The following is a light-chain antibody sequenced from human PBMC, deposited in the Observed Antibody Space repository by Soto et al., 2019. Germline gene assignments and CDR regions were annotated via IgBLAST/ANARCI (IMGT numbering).Light chain of an antibody. J-gene: IGKJ1*01. Sequence: EIVMTQSPATLSVSPGERATLSCRASQRVSSNLAWYQQKPGQAPRLLIYGASTRATGIPARFSGSGSGTEFTLTISSLQSEDFAVYYCQQYNNWWKFFQGITVDIK. CDR2: GAS. CDR1: QRVSSN. CDR3: QQYNNWWK. V-gene: IGKV3-15*01.